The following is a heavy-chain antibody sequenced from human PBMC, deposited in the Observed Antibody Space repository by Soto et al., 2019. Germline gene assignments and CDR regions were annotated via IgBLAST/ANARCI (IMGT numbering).Heavy chain of an antibody. V-gene: IGHV3-21*01. CDR1: GFTFSLYS. CDR2: ITSSSSYI. CDR3: GRAMSTDSRPDY. Sequence: GGSLRLSCAASGFTFSLYSMIWVRQAPGKGLEWVASITSSSSYIYYEDSLKGRFTISRDNAKKSMLLQTDSLRAEHTAVYLCGRAMSTDSRPDYWGQGTLVTVSS. J-gene: IGHJ4*02. D-gene: IGHD3-22*01.